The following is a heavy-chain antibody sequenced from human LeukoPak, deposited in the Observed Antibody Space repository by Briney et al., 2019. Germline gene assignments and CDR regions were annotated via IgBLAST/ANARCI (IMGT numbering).Heavy chain of an antibody. Sequence: ASVKVSCKASGYTFTGYYMHWVRQAPGQGLEWMGWINPNSGGTNYAQKFQGRVTMTRDTSISTAYMELSRLRSDDTAVYYCAREANNIVVVPAATNWFDPWGQGTLVTVSS. CDR1: GYTFTGYY. D-gene: IGHD2-2*01. V-gene: IGHV1-2*02. J-gene: IGHJ5*02. CDR2: INPNSGGT. CDR3: AREANNIVVVPAATNWFDP.